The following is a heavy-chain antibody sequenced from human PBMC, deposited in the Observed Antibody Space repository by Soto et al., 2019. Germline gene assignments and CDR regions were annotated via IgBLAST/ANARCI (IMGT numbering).Heavy chain of an antibody. CDR3: ARDLLEWLLYDLYYYYGMDV. Sequence: QVQLVQSGAEVKKPGASVKVSCKASGYTFTSYYMHWVRQAPGQGLEWMGIINPSGGSTSYAQKFRGRVTMTRNTSTSTVYMELSSLRSEETAVYYCARDLLEWLLYDLYYYYGMDVWGQGTTVTVSS. CDR1: GYTFTSYY. CDR2: INPSGGST. J-gene: IGHJ6*02. V-gene: IGHV1-46*01. D-gene: IGHD3-3*01.